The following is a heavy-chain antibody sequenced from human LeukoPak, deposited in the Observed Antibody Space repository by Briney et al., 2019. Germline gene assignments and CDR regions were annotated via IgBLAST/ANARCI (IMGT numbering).Heavy chain of an antibody. J-gene: IGHJ4*02. CDR2: IKQDGSEK. D-gene: IGHD2-2*02. V-gene: IGHV3-7*03. CDR1: GFTFSSYW. Sequence: GGSLRLSRAASGFTFSSYWMSWVRQAPGKGLEWVANIKQDGSEKYYVDSVKGRFTISRDNAKNSLYLQMNSLRAEDTALYYCAKGEDELLYIYYFDNWGQGTLVTVSS. CDR3: AKGEDELLYIYYFDN.